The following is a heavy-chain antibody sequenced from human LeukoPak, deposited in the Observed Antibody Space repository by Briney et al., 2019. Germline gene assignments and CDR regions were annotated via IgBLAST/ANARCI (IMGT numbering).Heavy chain of an antibody. Sequence: SETLSLTCAVYGGSFSGYYWSWIRQPPGKGLEWIGEINHSGSTNYNPSLKGRVTISVDASKNLFSLKLSSVTAADTAVYYCTGSITMVRGVGWFDPWGQGTLVTVSS. V-gene: IGHV4-34*03. D-gene: IGHD3-10*01. CDR3: TGSITMVRGVGWFDP. CDR2: INHSGST. CDR1: GGSFSGYY. J-gene: IGHJ5*02.